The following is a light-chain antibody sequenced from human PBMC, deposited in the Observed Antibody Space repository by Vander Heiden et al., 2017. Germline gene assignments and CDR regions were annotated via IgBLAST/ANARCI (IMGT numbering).Light chain of an antibody. J-gene: IGLJ3*02. Sequence: QSVLTQPPSASGTPWQRVTISCSGSSSNIGSNTVNWYQQLPGTAPKLLIYGNSQRPSGVPDRFSGSKSGTSASLAISGLQSEDEADYYCAAWDDTLKGVFGGGTKLTVL. CDR2: GNS. CDR3: AAWDDTLKGV. CDR1: SSNIGSNT. V-gene: IGLV1-44*01.